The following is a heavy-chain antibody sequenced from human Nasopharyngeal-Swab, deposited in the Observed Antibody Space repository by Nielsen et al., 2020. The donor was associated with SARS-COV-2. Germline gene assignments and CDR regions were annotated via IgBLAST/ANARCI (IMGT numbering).Heavy chain of an antibody. D-gene: IGHD5-12*01. J-gene: IGHJ6*02. Sequence: GESLKISCSASGFIFKNYAMNWVRQAPGRGLEWVSAISGADDSTKYADSVKGRFTISRDNSKNTLDLQMNSLRAEDTAMYYCPKDRDSGDDSGEYYHYYGMDVWGQGTSVTVS. CDR2: ISGADDST. V-gene: IGHV3-23*01. CDR1: GFIFKNYA. CDR3: PKDRDSGDDSGEYYHYYGMDV.